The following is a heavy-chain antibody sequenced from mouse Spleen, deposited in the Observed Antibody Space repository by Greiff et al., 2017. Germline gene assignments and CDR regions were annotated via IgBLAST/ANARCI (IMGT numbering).Heavy chain of an antibody. V-gene: IGHV5-6-2*01. J-gene: IGHJ1*01. D-gene: IGHD4-1*01. Sequence: EVKLVESGGGLVKPGGSLKLSCAASGFTFSSYAMSWVRQTPEKRLEWVAAINSNGGSTYYPDTVKDRFTISRDNAKNTLYLQMSSLRSEDTALYYCARDWDPYWYFDVWGAGTTVTVSS. CDR3: ARDWDPYWYFDV. CDR2: INSNGGST. CDR1: GFTFSSYA.